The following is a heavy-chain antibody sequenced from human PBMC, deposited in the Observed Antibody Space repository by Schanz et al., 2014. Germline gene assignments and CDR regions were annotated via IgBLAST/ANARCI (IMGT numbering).Heavy chain of an antibody. V-gene: IGHV3-NL1*01. CDR2: IYSGGST. CDR1: GFSFSGFG. Sequence: VQLVESGGGVVQPGRSLRLSCAGSGFSFSGFGMHWVRQAPGKGLEWVSVIYSGGSTYYADSVKGRFTISKDNSKNTXXLQMNSXXXXXXXXXXXARYYXTSYYPXXXXXXWGQGTLVTVSS. CDR3: ARYYXTSYYPXXXXXX. D-gene: IGHD3-22*01. J-gene: IGHJ4*02.